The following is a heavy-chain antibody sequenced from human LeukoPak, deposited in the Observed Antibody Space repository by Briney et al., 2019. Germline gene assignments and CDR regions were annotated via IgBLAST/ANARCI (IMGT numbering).Heavy chain of an antibody. D-gene: IGHD3-3*01. Sequence: SGGSLRLSCAASGFTFSSYGMHWVHQAPGKGLEWVAVISYDGSNKYYADSVKGRFTISRDNSKNTLYLQMNSLRAEDTAVYYCAKDPHRSTYYDFWSGYFLNPVDYWGQGTLVTVSS. CDR2: ISYDGSNK. CDR3: AKDPHRSTYYDFWSGYFLNPVDY. J-gene: IGHJ4*02. V-gene: IGHV3-30*18. CDR1: GFTFSSYG.